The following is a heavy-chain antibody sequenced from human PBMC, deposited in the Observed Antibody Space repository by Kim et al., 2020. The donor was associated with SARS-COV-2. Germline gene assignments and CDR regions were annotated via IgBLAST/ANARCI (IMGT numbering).Heavy chain of an antibody. CDR3: TRVPGTTLAFCDAFDI. J-gene: IGHJ3*02. V-gene: IGHV3-73*01. D-gene: IGHD1-1*01. CDR1: GFTFSGSA. Sequence: GGSLRLSCAASGFTFSGSAMPWVRQASGKGLEWVGRIRSKPNSYATEYAAPVKGRFTISRDDSKNTAYLPMNNLKTEDTAVYYCTRVPGTTLAFCDAFDIWRQGTKLSVSS. CDR2: IRSKPNSYAT.